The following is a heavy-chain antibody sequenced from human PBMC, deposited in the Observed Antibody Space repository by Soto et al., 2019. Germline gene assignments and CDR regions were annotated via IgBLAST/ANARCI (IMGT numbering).Heavy chain of an antibody. CDR2: ISGNNGNT. Sequence: ASVKVSCKASGYIFTTYTISWVRQATGQGLEWMGWISGNNGNTNYAQKLQGRVTMTTDTSASTAYMEVRSLRSDDTAIYFCARQKGINNYYGMDVWGQGTTVTVSS. V-gene: IGHV1-18*04. CDR3: ARQKGINNYYGMDV. CDR1: GYIFTTYT. J-gene: IGHJ6*02. D-gene: IGHD3-10*01.